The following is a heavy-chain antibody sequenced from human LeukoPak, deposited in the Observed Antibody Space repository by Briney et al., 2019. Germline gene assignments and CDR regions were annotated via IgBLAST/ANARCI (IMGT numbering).Heavy chain of an antibody. CDR1: GYTFTGYF. V-gene: IGHV1-18*04. CDR2: INPDNGGA. CDR3: ARSVGGWFGELFGYYGMDV. D-gene: IGHD3-10*01. Sequence: ASVKVSCKASGYTFTGYFIHWVRQAPGQGLEWMGRINPDNGGADCTQKLQGRVTMTTDTSTSTAYMELRSLRSDDTAVYYCARSVGGWFGELFGYYGMDVWGQGTTVTVSS. J-gene: IGHJ6*02.